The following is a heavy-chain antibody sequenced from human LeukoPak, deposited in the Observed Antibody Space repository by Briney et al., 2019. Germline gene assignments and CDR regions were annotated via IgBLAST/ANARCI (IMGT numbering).Heavy chain of an antibody. CDR1: GYTFTGYY. D-gene: IGHD5-12*01. V-gene: IGHV1-2*02. J-gene: IGHJ3*02. CDR3: ACYSGYALDGAFDI. CDR2: INPNSGGT. Sequence: ASVKVSCKASGYTFTGYYMHWVRQAPGQGLEWMGWINPNSGGTNYAQKFQGRVTMTRDTSISTAYMELSRLRPDDTAVYYCACYSGYALDGAFDIWGQGTMVTVSS.